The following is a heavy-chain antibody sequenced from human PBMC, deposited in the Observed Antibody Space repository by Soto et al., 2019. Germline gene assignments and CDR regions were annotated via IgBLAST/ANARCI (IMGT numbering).Heavy chain of an antibody. D-gene: IGHD5-12*01. Sequence: SSETLSLTCTVSGGSISSSSYYWGWIRQPPGKGLEWIGSIYYSGSTYYNPSLKSRVTISVDTSKNQFSLKLSSVTAADTAVYYCAGSRDGYNGWFDPWGQGTLVTVSS. CDR1: GGSISSSSYY. V-gene: IGHV4-39*01. CDR2: IYYSGST. CDR3: AGSRDGYNGWFDP. J-gene: IGHJ5*02.